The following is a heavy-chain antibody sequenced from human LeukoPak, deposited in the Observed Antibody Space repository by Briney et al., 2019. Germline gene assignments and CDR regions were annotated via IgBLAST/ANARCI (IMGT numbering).Heavy chain of an antibody. CDR1: NYTITSGYF. D-gene: IGHD2-15*01. J-gene: IGHJ4*02. Sequence: SETLSLTCAVSNYTITSGYFWGLIRPPPGKGLEGIASIYESCTTYYKPSLRNRVTIFVDTSKNQLSLKLTTLTAADTAVYYCARDGGFHGADVYSFDYWGQGTLVSVSS. CDR3: ARDGGFHGADVYSFDY. CDR2: IYESCTT. V-gene: IGHV4-38-2*02.